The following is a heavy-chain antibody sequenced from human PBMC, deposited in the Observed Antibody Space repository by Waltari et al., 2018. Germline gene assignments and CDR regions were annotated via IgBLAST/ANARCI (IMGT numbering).Heavy chain of an antibody. D-gene: IGHD1-26*01. Sequence: EVQLVESGGGLVHPGGSLRLSCEASGFTFSTFWVHWVRQVPGKGLVWVSRIKSDGRATSYADAVKGRFTISRDNAKNTVYLQMNRLRVEDTAVYHCASDVHSGRYGWFDPWGQGTLVTVSS. CDR3: ASDVHSGRYGWFDP. CDR2: IKSDGRAT. J-gene: IGHJ5*02. V-gene: IGHV3-74*01. CDR1: GFTFSTFW.